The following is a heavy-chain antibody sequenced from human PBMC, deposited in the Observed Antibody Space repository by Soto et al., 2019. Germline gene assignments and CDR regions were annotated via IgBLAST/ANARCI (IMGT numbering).Heavy chain of an antibody. J-gene: IGHJ5*02. V-gene: IGHV2-5*02. D-gene: IGHD1-26*01. CDR3: AHGSTTHRRWFQNWFDP. CDR1: GFSLSTSGVA. CDR2: IYWDDDK. Sequence: QITLKESAPTLVKPTQTLTLTRTFSGFSLSTSGVAVGWVLQPPGKRLEWLAVIYWDDDKRYTPSLKSRLTLTKDTSRNHVVLTSTNLDPVDTATYYCAHGSTTHRRWFQNWFDPCGQGTLVTVSS.